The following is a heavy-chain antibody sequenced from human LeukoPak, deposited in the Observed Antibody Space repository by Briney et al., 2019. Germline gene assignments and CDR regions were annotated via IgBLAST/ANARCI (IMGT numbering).Heavy chain of an antibody. Sequence: ASVKVSCKASGYTFTSYYMHWVRQAPGQGLEWMGWINTNTGNPTYAQGFTGRFVFSLDTSVSTAYLQISSLKAEDTAVYYCARSPKPTRFLEWLLLTDLDAFDIWGQGTMVTVSS. J-gene: IGHJ3*02. CDR1: GYTFTSYY. CDR3: ARSPKPTRFLEWLLLTDLDAFDI. D-gene: IGHD3-3*01. V-gene: IGHV7-4-1*02. CDR2: INTNTGNP.